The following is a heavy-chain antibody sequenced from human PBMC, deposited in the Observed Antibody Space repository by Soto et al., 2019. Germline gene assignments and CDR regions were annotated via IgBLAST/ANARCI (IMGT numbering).Heavy chain of an antibody. CDR2: IYHSGNT. CDR1: DYSIGRGYY. Sequence: SDTLSVTCAVSDYSIGRGYYWGWIRQPPGGGLEWIGSIYHSGNTHHNPSLKSRVTILVDTSKDQFSLKLKSVTAADTAVYFCAREYSSSAGWFDPWGQGAQVTVSS. D-gene: IGHD6-6*01. V-gene: IGHV4-38-2*02. CDR3: AREYSSSAGWFDP. J-gene: IGHJ5*02.